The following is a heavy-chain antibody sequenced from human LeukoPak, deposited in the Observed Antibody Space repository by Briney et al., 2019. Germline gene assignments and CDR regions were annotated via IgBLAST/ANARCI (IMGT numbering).Heavy chain of an antibody. D-gene: IGHD5-18*01. V-gene: IGHV4-38-2*02. J-gene: IGHJ4*02. CDR1: GFSISSGHY. CDR2: VYQSGTT. Sequence: SETLSLTCTVSGFSISSGHYWGWVRQPPGAGLEWIGSVYQSGTTYYNPSLESRVTTSVDMSKNQFSLRLRPVTAADTAVYYCARIFIRNGYSSYFDCWGQGTLVTVSS. CDR3: ARIFIRNGYSSYFDC.